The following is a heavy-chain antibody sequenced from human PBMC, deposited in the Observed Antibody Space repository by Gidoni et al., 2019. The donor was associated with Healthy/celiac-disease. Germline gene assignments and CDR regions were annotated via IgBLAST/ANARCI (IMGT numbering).Heavy chain of an antibody. CDR1: GFTFDVDA. CDR2: ISWNSGSI. CDR3: AKGFMTTVTKNAFDI. J-gene: IGHJ3*02. D-gene: IGHD4-17*01. V-gene: IGHV3-9*01. Sequence: EVQLVESGGGLVQPGRSLRLSCAASGFTFDVDAMPWVRQAPGQGLEWVSGISWNSGSIGYADSVKGRFTISRDNAKNSLYLQMNSLRAEDTALYYCAKGFMTTVTKNAFDIWGQGTMVTVSS.